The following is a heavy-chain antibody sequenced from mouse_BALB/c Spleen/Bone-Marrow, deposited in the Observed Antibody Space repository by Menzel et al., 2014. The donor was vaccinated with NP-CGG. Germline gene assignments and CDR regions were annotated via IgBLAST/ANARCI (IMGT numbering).Heavy chain of an antibody. D-gene: IGHD2-3*01. Sequence: VHVKQSGPELVKPGASVKMSCKASGYKFTSYILHWVKQKPGQGLEWIGYINPYNDDTKYNEKFKGKATLTSVKSSSTAYMELSSLTPEDSAVYYCAREGGYLAWFAYWGQGTLVTVS. J-gene: IGHJ3*01. CDR1: GYKFTSYI. V-gene: IGHV1-14*01. CDR2: INPYNDDT. CDR3: AREGGYLAWFAY.